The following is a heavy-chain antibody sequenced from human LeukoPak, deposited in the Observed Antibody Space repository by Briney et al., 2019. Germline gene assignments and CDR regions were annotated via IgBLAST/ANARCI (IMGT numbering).Heavy chain of an antibody. V-gene: IGHV3-53*01. CDR1: GFTVSSNY. CDR3: AKGGPTSSSWYSGLLDYFYYAMDV. CDR2: IYSGGST. J-gene: IGHJ6*02. Sequence: PGGSLRLSCAASGFTVSSNYMSWVRQAPGKGLEWVSVIYSGGSTYYADSVKGRFTISRDNSKNTLYLQMNSLRAEDTAVYYCAKGGPTSSSWYSGLLDYFYYAMDVWGQGTTVVVSS. D-gene: IGHD6-13*01.